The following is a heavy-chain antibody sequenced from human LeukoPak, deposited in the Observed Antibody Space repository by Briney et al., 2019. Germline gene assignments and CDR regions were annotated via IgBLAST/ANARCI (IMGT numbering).Heavy chain of an antibody. CDR3: AKDAAGSSWPYYFDF. CDR2: ISDSAGST. J-gene: IGHJ4*02. D-gene: IGHD6-13*01. CDR1: GFIFSSYA. V-gene: IGHV3-23*01. Sequence: PGGSLRLSCAASGFIFSSYAMSWVRQAPGKGLEWVSGISDSAGSTYYADSVKGRFTISRDSSKNTVYLQMNSLRAEDTAIYYCAKDAAGSSWPYYFDFWGQGTLVTVSS.